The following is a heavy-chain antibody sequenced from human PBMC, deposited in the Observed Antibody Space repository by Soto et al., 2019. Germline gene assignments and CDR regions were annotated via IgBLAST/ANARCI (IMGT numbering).Heavy chain of an antibody. D-gene: IGHD3-3*01. CDR3: ARHGDTRITIFGVATGAFDI. CDR1: GGSISSSSYY. J-gene: IGHJ3*02. V-gene: IGHV4-39*01. CDR2: IYYSGST. Sequence: QLQLQESGPGLVKPSETLSLTCTVSGGSISSSSYYWGWIRQPPGKGLEWIGSIYYSGSTYYNPPLKSRLNIPVDTSKNQSSLKLSSVTAADTAVSYCARHGDTRITIFGVATGAFDIWGQGTMVTVSS.